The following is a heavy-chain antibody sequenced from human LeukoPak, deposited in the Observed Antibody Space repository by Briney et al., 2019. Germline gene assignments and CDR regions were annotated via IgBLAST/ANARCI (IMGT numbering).Heavy chain of an antibody. V-gene: IGHV4-4*07. CDR1: GGSIKSYY. J-gene: IGHJ4*02. CDR2: IYPSGST. D-gene: IGHD6-13*01. Sequence: PSETLSLTCSVSGGSIKSYYWSWVRQAAGKGLEWIGRIYPSGSTNYNPSLKSRVNMSEDTSKNHFSLSLRSVTAADTAVYYCARGLGVAAADSWGQGIPVTVSS. CDR3: ARGLGVAAADS.